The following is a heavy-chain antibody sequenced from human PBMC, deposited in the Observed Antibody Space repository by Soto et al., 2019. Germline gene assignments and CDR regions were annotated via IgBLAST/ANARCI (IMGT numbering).Heavy chain of an antibody. V-gene: IGHV6-1*01. CDR1: GDSVSSNSAT. CDR2: TYYRSKWYN. D-gene: IGHD3-16*01. CDR3: ARENGAVAQAHYYYGMDV. Sequence: PSQTLSLTCAISGDSVSSNSATWNWIRQSPSRGLEWLGRTYYRSKWYNDYAVSVKSRLSINPDTSKNQFSLQLNSVTPDDTAVYYCARENGAVAQAHYYYGMDVWGQGTTVPVSS. J-gene: IGHJ6*02.